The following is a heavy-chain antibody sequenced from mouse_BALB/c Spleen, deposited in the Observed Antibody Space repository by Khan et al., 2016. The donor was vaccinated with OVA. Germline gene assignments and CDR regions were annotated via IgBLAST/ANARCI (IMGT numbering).Heavy chain of an antibody. CDR2: INTYTGEP. CDR3: ARGASYGYFDV. CDR1: GYTFTNYG. Sequence: QIQLVQSGPELKKPGETVKISCKASGYTFTNYGMNWVKQAPGKGLKWMGWINTYTGEPTYTDDFKGRFAFSLETSASTAYLQIKNLKNEDMATYFCARGASYGYFDVWGAGTTVTVAS. V-gene: IGHV9-1*02. J-gene: IGHJ1*01.